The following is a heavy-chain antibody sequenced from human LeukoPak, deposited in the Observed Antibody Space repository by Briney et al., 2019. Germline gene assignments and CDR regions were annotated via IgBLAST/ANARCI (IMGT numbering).Heavy chain of an antibody. CDR1: GGSISSYY. CDR3: ARVGGYCSGGSCLNWFDP. J-gene: IGHJ5*02. V-gene: IGHV4-59*01. Sequence: SETLSLTCTVSGGSISSYYWSWIRQPPGKGLEWIGYIYYSGSTNYNPSLKSRVTISVDTSKNQFSLKLSSVTAADTAVYYCARVGGYCSGGSCLNWFDPWGQGALVTVSS. D-gene: IGHD2-15*01. CDR2: IYYSGST.